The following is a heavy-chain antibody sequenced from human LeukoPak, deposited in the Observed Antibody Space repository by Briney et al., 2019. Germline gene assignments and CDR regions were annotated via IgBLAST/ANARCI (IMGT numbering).Heavy chain of an antibody. Sequence: SETLSLTCTVSGGSISSFYWSWIRQPAGEGLEWIGRIYNSGTTNYNTFLRSRVIMSLDTSKNQFSLKLSSVTAADTAVYYCARSTRTYYYDNSGYYYFDNWGQGNLVTVSS. CDR2: IYNSGTT. CDR1: GGSISSFY. D-gene: IGHD3-22*01. CDR3: ARSTRTYYYDNSGYYYFDN. J-gene: IGHJ4*02. V-gene: IGHV4-4*07.